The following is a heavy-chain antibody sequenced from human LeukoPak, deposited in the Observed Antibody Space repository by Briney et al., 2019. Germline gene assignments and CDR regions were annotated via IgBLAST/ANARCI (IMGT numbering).Heavy chain of an antibody. CDR3: ATVDTSMVNYYYYYYMDV. Sequence: GGSLRLSCAASGFTVSSNYMSWVRQAPGKGLEWFSVIYSGGSTYSVKGRFTISRDNSKNTLYLQMNSLRAEDTAVYYCATVDTSMVNYYYYYYMDVWGKGTTVTVSS. CDR2: IYSGGST. V-gene: IGHV3-53*01. CDR1: GFTVSSNY. J-gene: IGHJ6*03. D-gene: IGHD5-18*01.